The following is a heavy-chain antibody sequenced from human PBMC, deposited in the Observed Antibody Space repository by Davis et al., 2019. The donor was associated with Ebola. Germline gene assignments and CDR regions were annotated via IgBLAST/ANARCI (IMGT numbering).Heavy chain of an antibody. J-gene: IGHJ4*02. CDR3: ARSPPWGTALIDY. D-gene: IGHD3-16*01. CDR1: GFIFDEYA. Sequence: GGSLRLSCAASGFIFDEYAIYWVRQAPGKGLEWVSGISWNSANLGYADSVKGRFSMSRDNAKNSVYLQMNSLRTEDSAFYYCARSPPWGTALIDYWGQGTLVTVSS. CDR2: ISWNSANL. V-gene: IGHV3-9*01.